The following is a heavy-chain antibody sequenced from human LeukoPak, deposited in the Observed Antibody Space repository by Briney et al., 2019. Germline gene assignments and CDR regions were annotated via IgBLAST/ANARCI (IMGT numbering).Heavy chain of an antibody. CDR3: AKVRSSGWYYFDY. Sequence: GGSLRLSCAASGFTFSSYSMTWVRQAPGKGLEWVSYISSSSSTIYYADSVKGRFTISRDNSKDTLYLQMNSLRAEDTAVYYCAKVRSSGWYYFDYWGQGTLVTVSS. CDR2: ISSSSSTI. D-gene: IGHD6-19*01. CDR1: GFTFSSYS. J-gene: IGHJ4*02. V-gene: IGHV3-48*01.